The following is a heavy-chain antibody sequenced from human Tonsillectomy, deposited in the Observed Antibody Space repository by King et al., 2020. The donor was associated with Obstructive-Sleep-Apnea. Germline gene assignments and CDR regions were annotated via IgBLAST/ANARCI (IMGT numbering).Heavy chain of an antibody. J-gene: IGHJ4*02. D-gene: IGHD4-17*01. Sequence: VQLVESGGGVVQPGRSLRLSCAASGFTFSSYAMHWVRQAPGKGLEWVAVISYDGSNKYYADSVKGRFTISRDNSKNTLYLQMNSLRAEDTAVYYCARSPPINDYGDYAGGYWGQGTLVTVSS. CDR2: ISYDGSNK. CDR3: ARSPPINDYGDYAGGY. V-gene: IGHV3-30-3*01. CDR1: GFTFSSYA.